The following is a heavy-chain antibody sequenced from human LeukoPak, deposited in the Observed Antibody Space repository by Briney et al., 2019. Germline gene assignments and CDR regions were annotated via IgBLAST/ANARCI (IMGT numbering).Heavy chain of an antibody. CDR2: IKQDGSEK. D-gene: IGHD3-22*01. CDR3: ARVGYYDSSGYYYFSAYYYYYMDV. Sequence: GGSLRLSCAASGFTFSSYWMSWVRQAPGKGLEWVANIKQDGSEKYYVDSVKSRFTISRDNAKNSLYLQMNSLRAEDTAVYYCARVGYYDSSGYYYFSAYYYYYMDVWGKGTTVTVSS. V-gene: IGHV3-7*01. J-gene: IGHJ6*03. CDR1: GFTFSSYW.